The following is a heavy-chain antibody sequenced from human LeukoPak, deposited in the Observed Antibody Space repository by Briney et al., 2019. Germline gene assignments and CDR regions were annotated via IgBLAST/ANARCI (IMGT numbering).Heavy chain of an antibody. CDR2: IYPGDSYPGNSNT. CDR1: GYDFTSYW. CDR3: ARRFDNADIFDY. V-gene: IGHV5-51*01. Sequence: GESLKISCETSGYDFTSYWIGWVRQKPGEGLEWIGIIYPGDSYPGNSNTKYSPSFRGHVTMSVDKSISTAYLQWSSLKASDSAMYYCARRFDNADIFDYWGQGTLVTVSS. J-gene: IGHJ4*02. D-gene: IGHD1-14*01.